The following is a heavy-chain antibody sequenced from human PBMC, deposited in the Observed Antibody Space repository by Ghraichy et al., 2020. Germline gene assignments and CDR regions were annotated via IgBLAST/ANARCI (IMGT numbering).Heavy chain of an antibody. CDR3: ARGGTMTMATTRWFDP. CDR2: TYYRSKWYN. Sequence: QTLSLTCAISGDSVSSSSVAWNWIRQSPSRGLEWLGRTYYRSKWYNDYAASVKSRITINPDTSKNQISLQLNSVSPDDAAVYYCARGGTMTMATTRWFDPWGQGTLVTVSS. CDR1: GDSVSSSSVA. D-gene: IGHD4-17*01. J-gene: IGHJ5*02. V-gene: IGHV6-1*01.